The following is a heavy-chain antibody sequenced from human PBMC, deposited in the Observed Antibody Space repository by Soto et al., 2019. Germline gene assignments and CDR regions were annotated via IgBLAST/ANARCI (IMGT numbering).Heavy chain of an antibody. CDR3: ARQIFGVVGDAFDI. Sequence: SETLSLTCTVSGGSISSYYWSWIRQPPGKGLEWIGYIYYSGSTNYNPSLKSRVTISVDTSKNQFSLKLSSVTAADTAVYYCARQIFGVVGDAFDIWGQGTMVTVSS. CDR1: GGSISSYY. V-gene: IGHV4-59*08. D-gene: IGHD3-3*01. J-gene: IGHJ3*02. CDR2: IYYSGST.